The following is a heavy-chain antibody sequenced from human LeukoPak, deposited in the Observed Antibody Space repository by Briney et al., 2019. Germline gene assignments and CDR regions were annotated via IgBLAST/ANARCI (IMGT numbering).Heavy chain of an antibody. CDR1: GGTFSSYA. Sequence: SVKVSCKVSGGTFSSYAISWVRQATGQGLEWMGGIIPIFGTANYAQKFQGRVTITADESTSTAYMELSSLRSEDTAVYYCARAPYSYGFDIWGQGTMVTVSS. J-gene: IGHJ3*02. CDR3: ARAPYSYGFDI. D-gene: IGHD2-15*01. V-gene: IGHV1-69*13. CDR2: IIPIFGTA.